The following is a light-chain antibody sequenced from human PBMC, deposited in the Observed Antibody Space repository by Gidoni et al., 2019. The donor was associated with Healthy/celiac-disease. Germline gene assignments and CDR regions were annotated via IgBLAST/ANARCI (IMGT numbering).Light chain of an antibody. Sequence: EIVMTHSPATLSVSPGERATLSCRASQSVSSNLAWYQQKPGQAPRLLIYGASTRATGIPARFSGSGSGTEFTLTISSLQSEDFAVYYCQQYNNWATWTFGQGTKVEIK. CDR3: QQYNNWATWT. CDR1: QSVSSN. CDR2: GAS. V-gene: IGKV3-15*01. J-gene: IGKJ1*01.